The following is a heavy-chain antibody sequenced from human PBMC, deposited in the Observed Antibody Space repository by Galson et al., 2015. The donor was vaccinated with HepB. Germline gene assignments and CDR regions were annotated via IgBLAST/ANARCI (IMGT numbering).Heavy chain of an antibody. J-gene: IGHJ4*02. V-gene: IGHV3-23*01. CDR3: EGTIAAAAPFDY. Sequence: SLRLSCAASGFTFSSYAMSWVRQAPGKGLEWVSAISGSGGSTYYADSVKGRFTISRDNSKNTLYLQMNSLRAEDTAVYYCEGTIAAAAPFDYWGQGTLVTVSS. CDR1: GFTFSSYA. D-gene: IGHD6-13*01. CDR2: ISGSGGST.